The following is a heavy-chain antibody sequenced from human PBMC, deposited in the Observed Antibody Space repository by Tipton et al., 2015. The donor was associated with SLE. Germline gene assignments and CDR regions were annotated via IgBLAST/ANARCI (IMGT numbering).Heavy chain of an antibody. D-gene: IGHD4-23*01. CDR2: IYYSGST. CDR1: GGSISSYY. V-gene: IGHV4-59*12. CDR3: ASSEYGGNYYYYYYGMDV. Sequence: TLSLTCTVSGGSISSYYWSWIRQPPGKGLEWIGYIYYSGSTNYNPSLKSRVTISVDTSKNQFSLKLSSVTAADTAVYYCASSEYGGNYYYYYYGMDVWGQGTTVTVSS. J-gene: IGHJ6*02.